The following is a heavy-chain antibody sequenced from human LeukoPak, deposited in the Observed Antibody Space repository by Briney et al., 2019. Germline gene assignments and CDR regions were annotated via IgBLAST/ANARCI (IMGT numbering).Heavy chain of an antibody. V-gene: IGHV4-59*01. CDR2: IYYSGST. CDR3: AREVGYYYDSSGYYYDY. D-gene: IGHD3-22*01. CDR1: GGSISSYY. J-gene: IGHJ4*02. Sequence: SETLSLTCTVSGGSISSYYWSWIRQPPGKGLEWIGYIYYSGSTNYNPSLKSRDTISVDTSKNQFSLKLSSVTAADTAVYYCAREVGYYYDSSGYYYDYWGQGTLVTVSS.